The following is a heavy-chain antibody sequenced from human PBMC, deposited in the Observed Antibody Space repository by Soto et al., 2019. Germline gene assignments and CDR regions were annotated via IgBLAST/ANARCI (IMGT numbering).Heavy chain of an antibody. J-gene: IGHJ4*02. CDR3: VNGGWLGD. V-gene: IGHV3-74*01. CDR1: GFTFRNNW. CDR2: INNDGSRA. Sequence: EVPLVESGGGLVQPGESLRLSCVASGFTFRNNWMHWARQAPGKGLVWVAHINNDGSRAIYADSVKGRFTISRDNAKNTLFLLMDRLRVEDTAVYYCVNGGWLGDWGQGTLVTVSS. D-gene: IGHD3-10*01.